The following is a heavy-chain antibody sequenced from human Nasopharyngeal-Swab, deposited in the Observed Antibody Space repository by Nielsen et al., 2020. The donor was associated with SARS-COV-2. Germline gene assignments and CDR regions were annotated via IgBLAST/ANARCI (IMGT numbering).Heavy chain of an antibody. D-gene: IGHD5-12*01. V-gene: IGHV3-48*03. J-gene: IGHJ3*02. CDR3: AREVPYSGHDDAFDI. Sequence: VRQAPGKGLEWISCISITTATIYYADSVKGRFTISRDNAKNSLYLQMNSLRAEDTAVYYCAREVPYSGHDDAFDIWGQGTMVTVSS. CDR2: ISITTATI.